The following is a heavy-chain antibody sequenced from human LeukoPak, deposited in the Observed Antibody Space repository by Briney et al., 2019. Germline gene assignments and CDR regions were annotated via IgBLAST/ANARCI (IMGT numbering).Heavy chain of an antibody. J-gene: IGHJ4*02. CDR1: GFTFNNYN. CDR2: ISSGSTTI. D-gene: IGHD4-11*01. Sequence: GGSLRLSCAASGFTFNNYNINWVRQAPGKGLEWVSYISSGSTTIYYADSVKGRFTISRDNSKNTLYLQMNSLRADDTAVYYCAKGLTTHDYWGQGTLVTVSS. V-gene: IGHV3-48*01. CDR3: AKGLTTHDY.